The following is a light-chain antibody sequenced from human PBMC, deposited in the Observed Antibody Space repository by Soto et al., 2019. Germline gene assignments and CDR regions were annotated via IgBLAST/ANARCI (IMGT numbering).Light chain of an antibody. Sequence: QSVLTQPPSASGTPGQRVTISCSGSSSNIRSNTVDWYQQLPGTAPKVLIYTNNQRPSGVPARFSGSKSGTSASLAISGLQSEDEADYYCAVWDDSLNGYVFGTGTKLTVL. V-gene: IGLV1-44*01. J-gene: IGLJ1*01. CDR3: AVWDDSLNGYV. CDR2: TNN. CDR1: SSNIRSNT.